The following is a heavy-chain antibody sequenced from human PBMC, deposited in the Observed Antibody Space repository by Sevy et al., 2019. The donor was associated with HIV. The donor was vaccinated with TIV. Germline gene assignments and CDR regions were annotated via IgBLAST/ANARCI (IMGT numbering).Heavy chain of an antibody. CDR1: GFTFSSYG. D-gene: IGHD7-27*01. V-gene: IGHV3-33*01. J-gene: IGHJ3*02. Sequence: GGSLRLSCAASGFTFSSYGMHWVRQAPGKGLEWVAVIWYDGSTKYDADSVKGRFTISRDNSKNTRYLQMNSLRAEDTAVYYCARATGNWGDDAFDIWGQGTMVTVSS. CDR2: IWYDGSTK. CDR3: ARATGNWGDDAFDI.